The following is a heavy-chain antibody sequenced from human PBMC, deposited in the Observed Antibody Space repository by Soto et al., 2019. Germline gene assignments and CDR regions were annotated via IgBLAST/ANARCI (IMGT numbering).Heavy chain of an antibody. Sequence: GESLRLSCSASGFGFSIYCMHLVRQAPGKGLVWVSRTNNDGSATTYADSVRGRFTSFRDNAKNTLFLQMTSLGVEDTAVYYCANYYDSSGPSDNFDYWGQGTLVTVSS. D-gene: IGHD3-22*01. J-gene: IGHJ4*02. CDR2: TNNDGSAT. CDR1: GFGFSIYC. V-gene: IGHV3-74*01. CDR3: ANYYDSSGPSDNFDY.